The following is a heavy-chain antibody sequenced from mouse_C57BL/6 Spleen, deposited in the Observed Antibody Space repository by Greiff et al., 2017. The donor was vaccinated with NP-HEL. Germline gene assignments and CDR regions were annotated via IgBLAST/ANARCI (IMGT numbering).Heavy chain of an antibody. D-gene: IGHD3-3*01. CDR2: INPNNGGT. Sequence: VQLKESGPELVKPGASVKMSCKASGYTFTDYNMHWVKQSHGKSLEWIGYINPNNGGTSYNQKFKGKATLTVNKSSSTAYMELRSLTSEDSAVYYCARRALPHWYFDVWGTGTTVTVSS. V-gene: IGHV1-22*01. CDR3: ARRALPHWYFDV. CDR1: GYTFTDYN. J-gene: IGHJ1*03.